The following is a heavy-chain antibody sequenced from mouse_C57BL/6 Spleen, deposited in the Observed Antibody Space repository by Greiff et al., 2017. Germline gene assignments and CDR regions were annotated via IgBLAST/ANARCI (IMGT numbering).Heavy chain of an antibody. CDR1: GYTFTDYE. CDR3: TRSRGNYWYFDV. Sequence: VQLQQSGAELVRPGASVTLSCKASGYTFTDYEMHWVKQTPVHGLEWIGAIDPETGGTAYNQKFKGKAILAADKSSSTAYMELRSLTSEDSAVYYCTRSRGNYWYFDVWGTGTTVTVSS. CDR2: IDPETGGT. D-gene: IGHD1-1*02. J-gene: IGHJ1*03. V-gene: IGHV1-15*01.